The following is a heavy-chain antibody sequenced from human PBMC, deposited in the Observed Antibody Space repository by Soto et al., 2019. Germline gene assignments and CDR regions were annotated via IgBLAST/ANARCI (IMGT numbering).Heavy chain of an antibody. CDR1: GFSLSTSDVG. CDR2: IYWDDDK. CDR3: ARLSSAPDICDY. J-gene: IGHJ4*02. Sequence: QITLKESGPTLVKPTQTLTLTCTFSGFSLSTSDVGVGWIRQPPGKALEWLALIYWDDDKRYSPSLKSRLTITTDTSKNRVVRTMTSKDPLDTATYYYARLSSAPDICDYWGQGTLFTVSS. V-gene: IGHV2-5*02. D-gene: IGHD6-25*01.